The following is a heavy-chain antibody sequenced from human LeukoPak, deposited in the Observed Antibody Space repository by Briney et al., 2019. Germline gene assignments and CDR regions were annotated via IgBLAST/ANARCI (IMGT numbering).Heavy chain of an antibody. V-gene: IGHV1-2*02. CDR2: INPNSGGT. J-gene: IGHJ4*02. D-gene: IGHD2-2*01. CDR1: GYSFTGYY. Sequence: ASVKVSCKASGYSFTGYYIHWVRQAPGQGLEWMAWINPNSGGTNFAQKFQGRVTMTRDTSITTAYMELSRLTSDDTAVYYCAREMGKRQLLRPGFDFWGQGTLVTVSS. CDR3: AREMGKRQLLRPGFDF.